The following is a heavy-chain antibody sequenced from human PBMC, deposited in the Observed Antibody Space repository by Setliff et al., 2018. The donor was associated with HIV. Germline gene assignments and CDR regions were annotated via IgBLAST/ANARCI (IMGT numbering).Heavy chain of an antibody. Sequence: GGSLRLSCAASGFTVSSYYMSWVRQAPGKGLEWVSTIYSDGNTYHADSVKGRFTLSRDNSENALFLQMNSLRPEDTAVYYCAVTSMASSFDYWGQGALVTVSS. CDR1: GFTVSSYY. D-gene: IGHD5-18*01. V-gene: IGHV3-66*02. CDR3: AVTSMASSFDY. CDR2: IYSDGNT. J-gene: IGHJ4*02.